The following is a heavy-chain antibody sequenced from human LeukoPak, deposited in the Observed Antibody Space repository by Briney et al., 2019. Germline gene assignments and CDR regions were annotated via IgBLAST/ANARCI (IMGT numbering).Heavy chain of an antibody. D-gene: IGHD2-8*01. CDR1: GYSISSGYY. J-gene: IGHJ4*02. Sequence: SETLSLTCAVSGYSISSGYYWGWIRPPPGKGLEWIGSIYHSGSTYYNPSLKSRVTISVDTSRNQFTLKLSSVTAADTAVYYCARDTGTRGFDYWGQGTLVTVSS. CDR2: IYHSGST. V-gene: IGHV4-38-2*01. CDR3: ARDTGTRGFDY.